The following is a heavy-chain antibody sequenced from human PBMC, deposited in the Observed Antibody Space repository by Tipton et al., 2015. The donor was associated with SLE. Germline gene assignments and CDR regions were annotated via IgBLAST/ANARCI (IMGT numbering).Heavy chain of an antibody. CDR3: AREDCSSTSCYRGYYYYGMDV. CDR1: GFTFSSYW. D-gene: IGHD2-2*01. J-gene: IGHJ6*02. Sequence: QLVQSGGGLVQPGGSLRLSCAASGFTFSSYWMSWVRQAPGKGLEWVANIKQDGSEKYYVDSVKGRFTISRDNAKNSLYLQMNSLRAEDTAVYYCAREDCSSTSCYRGYYYYGMDVWGQGTTVTVSS. V-gene: IGHV3-7*01. CDR2: IKQDGSEK.